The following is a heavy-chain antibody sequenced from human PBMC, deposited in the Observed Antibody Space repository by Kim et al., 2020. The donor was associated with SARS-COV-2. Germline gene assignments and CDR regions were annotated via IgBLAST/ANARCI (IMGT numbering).Heavy chain of an antibody. CDR1: GFTFSSYS. J-gene: IGHJ6*04. CDR2: ISSSSSYI. V-gene: IGHV3-21*01. D-gene: IGHD6-13*01. Sequence: GGSLRRSCAASGFTFSSYSMNWVRQAPGKGLEWVSSISSSSSYIHYADSLKGRFTISRDNAKNSLYLQMNSLRAEDTAVYYCATLAAAGPTTYYYYGMDVWGEKTTATVSP. CDR3: ATLAAAGPTTYYYYGMDV.